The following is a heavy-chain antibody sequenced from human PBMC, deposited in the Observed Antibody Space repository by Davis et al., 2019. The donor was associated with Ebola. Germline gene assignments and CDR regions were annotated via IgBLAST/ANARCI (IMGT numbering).Heavy chain of an antibody. CDR1: GFTFSRYW. CDR3: AREGEGEYSSGWYYFDY. Sequence: GESLKISCAASGFTFSRYWMSWVRQAPGKGLEWVANIKQDGSEKYYVDSVKGRFTISRDNAKNSLYLQMNSLRAEDTAVYYCAREGEGEYSSGWYYFDYWGQGTLVTVSS. D-gene: IGHD6-19*01. J-gene: IGHJ4*02. CDR2: IKQDGSEK. V-gene: IGHV3-7*01.